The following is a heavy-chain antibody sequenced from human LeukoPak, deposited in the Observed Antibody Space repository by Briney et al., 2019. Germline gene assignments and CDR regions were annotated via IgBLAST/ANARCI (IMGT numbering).Heavy chain of an antibody. V-gene: IGHV1-2*02. CDR1: GYTFTGCY. CDR3: ARALGFYCGGDCYGL. CDR2: INPNSGGT. Sequence: ASVKVSCKASGYTFTGCYMHWVRQAPGQGLEWMGWINPNSGGTNYAQKFQGRVTMTRDTSISTAYMELSRLRSDDTAVYYCARALGFYCGGDCYGLWGQGTLVTVSS. D-gene: IGHD2-21*01. J-gene: IGHJ4*02.